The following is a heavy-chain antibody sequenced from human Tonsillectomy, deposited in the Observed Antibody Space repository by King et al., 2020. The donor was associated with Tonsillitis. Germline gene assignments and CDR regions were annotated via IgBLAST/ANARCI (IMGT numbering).Heavy chain of an antibody. V-gene: IGHV4-30-4*01. D-gene: IGHD2-8*01. J-gene: IGHJ5*01. CDR1: RRSFSRGAYY. CDR2: ICYSGRT. CDR3: ARMRQTGEGYTIAENWFDS. Sequence: QLQESGPGLVKASQTLSLTCTVSRRSFSRGAYYWSWIRQPPWKGLGWIGEICYSGRTYYNPSCKMRLTHSLDTSKTQFSLRLVAVTAADTAVDYCARMRQTGEGYTIAENWFDSWGQGTLVTVSS.